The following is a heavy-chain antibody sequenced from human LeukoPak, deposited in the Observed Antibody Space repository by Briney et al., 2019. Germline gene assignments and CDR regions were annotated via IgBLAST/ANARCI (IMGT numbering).Heavy chain of an antibody. Sequence: GESPKISCKGSGYRFTIYWIGWVRQMPGRGLEWIGIIYPGDSDIRYSPSFQGQVNISADKSISTAYLQWSSLKASDTAMYYCVRRTTGEYYFDYWGQGTLVTVSS. V-gene: IGHV5-51*01. CDR3: VRRTTGEYYFDY. J-gene: IGHJ4*02. CDR2: IYPGDSDI. D-gene: IGHD7-27*01. CDR1: GYRFTIYW.